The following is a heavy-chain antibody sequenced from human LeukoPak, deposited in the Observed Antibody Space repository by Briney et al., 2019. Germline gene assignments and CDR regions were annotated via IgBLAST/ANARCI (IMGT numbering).Heavy chain of an antibody. D-gene: IGHD2-21*02. CDR1: GFTFSSYS. CDR2: ISSSSSYI. Sequence: PGGSLRLSCAASGFTFSSYSMNWVRQAPGKGLEWVSSISSSSSYIYYADSVKGRFTISRDNAKNSPYLQMNSLRAEDTAVYYCASTSHIVVVTAEDYWGQGTLVTVSS. CDR3: ASTSHIVVVTAEDY. J-gene: IGHJ4*02. V-gene: IGHV3-21*01.